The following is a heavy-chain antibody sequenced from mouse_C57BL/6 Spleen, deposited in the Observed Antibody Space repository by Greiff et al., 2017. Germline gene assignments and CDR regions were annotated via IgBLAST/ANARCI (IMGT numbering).Heavy chain of an antibody. Sequence: VQLPQSGAELVKPGASVKMSCKASGYTFTSYWITWVKQRPGQGLEWIGDIYPGSGSTNYNEKFKSKATLTVDTSSSTAYMQLSSLTSEDSAVYYCARGDYDVGFAYWGQGTLVTVSA. V-gene: IGHV1-55*01. CDR1: GYTFTSYW. D-gene: IGHD2-4*01. CDR3: ARGDYDVGFAY. CDR2: IYPGSGST. J-gene: IGHJ3*01.